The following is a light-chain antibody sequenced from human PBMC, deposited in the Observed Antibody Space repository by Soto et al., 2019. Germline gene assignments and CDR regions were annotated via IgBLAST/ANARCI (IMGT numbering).Light chain of an antibody. J-gene: IGLJ7*01. CDR2: SNN. CDR3: AAWDVSFGV. V-gene: IGLV1-44*01. Sequence: QSVLTQPPSASGTPGQRVTISCSGSRSNIGTNTVTWYQQLPGMAPKLLIHSNNQRPSGVPDRFSGSKSGTSASLAISGLQSEDEADYYCAAWDVSFGVFGGGTQLTVL. CDR1: RSNIGTNT.